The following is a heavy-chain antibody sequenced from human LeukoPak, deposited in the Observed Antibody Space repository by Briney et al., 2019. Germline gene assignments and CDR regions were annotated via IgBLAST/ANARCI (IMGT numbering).Heavy chain of an antibody. Sequence: SETLSLTCAVYGGSFSDYYWRLIRQPPGKGLEWIGEINHSGSTNYNPSLKSRVTISVDTSKNQFSLKLSSVTAADTAVYYCARGSTGPQDAFDIWGQGTMVTVSS. J-gene: IGHJ3*02. V-gene: IGHV4-34*01. CDR2: INHSGST. CDR1: GGSFSDYY. CDR3: ARGSTGPQDAFDI.